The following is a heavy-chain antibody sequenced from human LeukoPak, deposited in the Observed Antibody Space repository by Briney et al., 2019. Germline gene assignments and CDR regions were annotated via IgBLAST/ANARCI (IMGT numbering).Heavy chain of an antibody. V-gene: IGHV4-30-4*08. CDR3: ARTSLGRAWFDP. CDR1: GGSISSGDYY. D-gene: IGHD7-27*01. Sequence: PSETLSLTCTVSGGSISSGDYYWGWIRQRPGTGLEWIGYIYYNGSTYYNPSLKSRVTISVDTSKNQFSLKLSSVTAADTAVYYCARTSLGRAWFDPWGQGTLVTVSS. J-gene: IGHJ5*02. CDR2: IYYNGST.